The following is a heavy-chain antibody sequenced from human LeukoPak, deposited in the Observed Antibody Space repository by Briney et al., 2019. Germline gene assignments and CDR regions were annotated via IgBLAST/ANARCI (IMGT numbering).Heavy chain of an antibody. CDR3: ARVPNAPKIEPNWFDP. CDR1: GGYISSYY. Sequence: PLETLSLTCSVSGGYISSYYWSWIRQPPGKGLEWIGIINYSGSTKYNPSLKSRVSISVDTSKNQFSLRLTSVTVADTAVYFCARVPNAPKIEPNWFDPWGQGTLVTVSS. CDR2: INYSGST. D-gene: IGHD1-14*01. J-gene: IGHJ5*02. V-gene: IGHV4-59*01.